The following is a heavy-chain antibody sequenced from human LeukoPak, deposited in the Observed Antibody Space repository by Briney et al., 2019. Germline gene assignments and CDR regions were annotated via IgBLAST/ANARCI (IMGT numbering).Heavy chain of an antibody. CDR2: INPNSGGT. CDR3: ARDRSGSYWRGAFDI. D-gene: IGHD1-26*01. J-gene: IGHJ3*02. CDR1: GYTFTGYY. Sequence: ALVKVSCKASGYTFTGYYMHWVRQAPGQGLEWMGWINPNSGGTNYAQKFQGRVTMTRDTSISTAYMELSRLRSDDTAVYYCARDRSGSYWRGAFDIWGQGTMVTVSS. V-gene: IGHV1-2*02.